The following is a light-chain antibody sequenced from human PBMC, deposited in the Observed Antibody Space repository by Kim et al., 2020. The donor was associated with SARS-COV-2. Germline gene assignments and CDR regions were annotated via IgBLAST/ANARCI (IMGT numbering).Light chain of an antibody. CDR3: NCRDSSGNHLV. J-gene: IGLJ2*01. CDR1: RLRNYY. Sequence: ALGQTVRIKCQGDRLRNYYASWYQQKPGQAPVFVMYGENNRPSGIPDRFSGSFSGNTASLTITGAQAEDEADYYCNCRDSSGNHLVFGGGTKLTVL. V-gene: IGLV3-19*01. CDR2: GEN.